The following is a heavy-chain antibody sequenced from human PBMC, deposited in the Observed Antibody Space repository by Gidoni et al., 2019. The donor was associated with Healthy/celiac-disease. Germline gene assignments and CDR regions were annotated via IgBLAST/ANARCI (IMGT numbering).Heavy chain of an antibody. D-gene: IGHD3-10*01. Sequence: QVQLVQSGAEVKKPGASVKVSCQASGYTFTSYDVNGVRKATGQGVEWMGWGKRNSGNTGYAQKFQGRVTMTRNTPITTAYMELSSLRSEDTAVYYCVWGDFFDYWGQGTLVTVSS. J-gene: IGHJ4*02. CDR3: VWGDFFDY. CDR2: GKRNSGNT. V-gene: IGHV1-8*01. CDR1: GYTFTSYD.